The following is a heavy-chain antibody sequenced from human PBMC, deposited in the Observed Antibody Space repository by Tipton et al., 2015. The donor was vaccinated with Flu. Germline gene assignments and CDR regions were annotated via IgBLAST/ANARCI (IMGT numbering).Heavy chain of an antibody. CDR3: ARRDFSNYVSEPKNWFDS. D-gene: IGHD4-11*01. Sequence: TLSLTCSVSGDSLGSSYYWAWIRQPPGRGLEWIGNIHTSAGTYYNLSLKSRGTISVDRSKNQFSLRLASVTAADTAVYFCARRDFSNYVSEPKNWFDSWGQGILVTASS. V-gene: IGHV4-38-2*01. J-gene: IGHJ5*01. CDR2: IHTSAGT. CDR1: GDSLGSSYY.